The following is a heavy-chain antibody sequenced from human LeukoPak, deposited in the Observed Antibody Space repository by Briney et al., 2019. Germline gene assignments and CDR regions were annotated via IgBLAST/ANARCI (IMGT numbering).Heavy chain of an antibody. V-gene: IGHV4-4*07. D-gene: IGHD2-2*01. CDR3: ARGRYCTATTCDAGGDAFDV. CDR2: IYPRGYT. Sequence: PSETLSLTCTVPGGSISCYYWTWIPQPAPKGLEWIGRIYPRGYTTYNSSLKSRVTMSADTSKNHFSLKLSSLTAADTAVYCCARGRYCTATTCDAGGDAFDVWGQGTMVTVSS. J-gene: IGHJ3*01. CDR1: GGSISCYY.